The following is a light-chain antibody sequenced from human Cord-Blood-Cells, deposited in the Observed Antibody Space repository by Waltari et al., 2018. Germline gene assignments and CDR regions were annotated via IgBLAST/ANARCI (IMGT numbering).Light chain of an antibody. Sequence: QSALTQPASVSGSPGQSITISCTGTSRDVGGYNYVPWYQQHPGKAPKLMIYDVSKRPSGVSNRFSGSKSGNTASLTISGLQAEDEADYYCSSYTSSSKVVFGGGTKLTVL. V-gene: IGLV2-14*01. CDR2: DVS. CDR1: SRDVGGYNY. J-gene: IGLJ2*01. CDR3: SSYTSSSKVV.